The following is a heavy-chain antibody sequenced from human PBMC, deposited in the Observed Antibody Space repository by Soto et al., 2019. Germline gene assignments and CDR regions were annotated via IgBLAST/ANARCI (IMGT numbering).Heavy chain of an antibody. V-gene: IGHV1-3*01. D-gene: IGHD3-3*01. CDR1: GYTFTSYD. J-gene: IGHJ4*02. Sequence: ASVKVSCKASGYTFTSYDMHWVRQAPGQRLEWMGWINAGNGNTKYSQKFQGRVTITRDTSASKAYMELSSLRSEDTAVYYCARGITIFGVVPGWGQGTLVTVS. CDR3: ARGITIFGVVPG. CDR2: INAGNGNT.